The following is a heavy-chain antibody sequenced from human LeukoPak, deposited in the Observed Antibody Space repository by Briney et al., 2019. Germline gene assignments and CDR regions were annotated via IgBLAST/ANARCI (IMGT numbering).Heavy chain of an antibody. Sequence: GGSLRLSCAASGFAFSNYWMHWVRQPPGKGLEWVSSIDTGGGTTAYADSVKGRFTISRDNAKNTLYLQMNSLRGEDTALYYCAKDYNYGQTDYWGQGTLVTVSS. J-gene: IGHJ4*02. CDR2: IDTGGGTT. CDR1: GFAFSNYW. V-gene: IGHV3-74*01. D-gene: IGHD5-18*01. CDR3: AKDYNYGQTDY.